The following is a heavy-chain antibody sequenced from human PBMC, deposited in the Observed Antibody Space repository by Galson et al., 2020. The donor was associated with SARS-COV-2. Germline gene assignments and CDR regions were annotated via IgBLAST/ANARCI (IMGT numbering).Heavy chain of an antibody. CDR2: IYYSGST. CDR3: AREETTKSIDY. D-gene: IGHD1-1*01. Sequence: SEPLSLTCTVSDGSISSYYWSWIRQPPGKGLEWIGYIYYSGSTNYNPSLKSRVTISVDTSKNQFSLKLSSVTAADTAVYYCAREETTKSIDYWGQGTLVTVSS. CDR1: DGSISSYY. V-gene: IGHV4-59*01. J-gene: IGHJ4*02.